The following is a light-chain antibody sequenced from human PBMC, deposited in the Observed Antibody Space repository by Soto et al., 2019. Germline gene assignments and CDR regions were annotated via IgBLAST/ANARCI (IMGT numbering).Light chain of an antibody. Sequence: QSALTQPASVSGSPGQSITISCTGTSSDVGGYNYVSWYQKHPSKAPKIMIYDVNNRPSGVSNRFSGSKSGNTASLTISGLQAEDEADYYCSSYTSSSPYVFGTGTKVTVL. CDR1: SSDVGGYNY. CDR3: SSYTSSSPYV. J-gene: IGLJ1*01. CDR2: DVN. V-gene: IGLV2-14*01.